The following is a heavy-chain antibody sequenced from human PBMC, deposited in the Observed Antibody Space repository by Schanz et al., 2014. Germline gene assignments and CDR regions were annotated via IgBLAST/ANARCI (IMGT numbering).Heavy chain of an antibody. CDR2: INPNSGDT. CDR3: ARELCSSTTCYVWYDP. V-gene: IGHV1-2*02. J-gene: IGHJ5*02. D-gene: IGHD2-2*01. Sequence: QVQLVQSGAEVKKPGSSVKVSCKASGGTFSRYAISWVRQAPGQGLEFMGWINPNSGDTEYGQQFEGRVTLTRDTSISTAYMELSSLTSDDTAVYYCARELCSSTTCYVWYDPWGQGTLVTVSS. CDR1: GGTFSRYA.